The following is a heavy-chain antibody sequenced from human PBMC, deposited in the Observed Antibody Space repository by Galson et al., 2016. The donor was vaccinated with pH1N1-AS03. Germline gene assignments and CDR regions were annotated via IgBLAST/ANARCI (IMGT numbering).Heavy chain of an antibody. CDR1: GYVFGSYR. J-gene: IGHJ6*03. CDR2: ISAYNGNT. CDR3: ARDYSTSSQYYYYYYMDV. V-gene: IGHV1-18*01. D-gene: IGHD6-6*01. Sequence: SVKVSCKASGYVFGSYRISWVRQAPGQGLEWMGWISAYNGNTNYAQKFQGRVTMTTDTSTSTAYMELRSLRSDDTAVYYCARDYSTSSQYYYYYYMDVWGKGTTVTVFS.